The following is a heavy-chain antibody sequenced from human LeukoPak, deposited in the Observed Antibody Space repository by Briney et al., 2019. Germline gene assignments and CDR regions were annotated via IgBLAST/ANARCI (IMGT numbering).Heavy chain of an antibody. Sequence: ETLSLTCTVSGDSISSYYWSWIRQPPGKGLEWIGYMYYSGSTNYNPSLKSRVTISTDTSKNQFSLKLSSVTAADTAVYYCARVFPEDDSSGYSFDYWGQGTLVIVSS. D-gene: IGHD3-22*01. CDR3: ARVFPEDDSSGYSFDY. V-gene: IGHV4-59*01. CDR1: GDSISSYY. CDR2: MYYSGST. J-gene: IGHJ4*02.